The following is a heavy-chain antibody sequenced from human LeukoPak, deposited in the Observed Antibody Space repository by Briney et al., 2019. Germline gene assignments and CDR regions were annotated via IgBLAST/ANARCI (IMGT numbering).Heavy chain of an antibody. CDR1: GFTFSSNW. CDR2: IKQDGSEK. J-gene: IGHJ4*02. V-gene: IGHV3-7*01. Sequence: GGSLRLSCAASGFTFSSNWMSWVRQAPGKGLEWVANIKQDGSEKYYVDSVKGRFTISRDNAKNSLYLQMNSLRAEDTAVYYCARAPVWFGEWFFDYWGQGTLVTVSS. CDR3: ARAPVWFGEWFFDY. D-gene: IGHD3-10*01.